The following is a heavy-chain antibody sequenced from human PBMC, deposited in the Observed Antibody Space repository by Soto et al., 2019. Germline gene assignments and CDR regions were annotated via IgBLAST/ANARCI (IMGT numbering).Heavy chain of an antibody. V-gene: IGHV3-30*18. D-gene: IGHD6-19*01. J-gene: IGHJ3*02. CDR2: ISYDGSNK. CDR3: AKSSSGWRDAFDI. Sequence: QVQLVESGGGVVQPGRSLRLSCAASGFTFSSYGMHWVRQAPGKGLEWVAVISYDGSNKYYADSVKGRFTISRDNSKNTLYLQMNSLRAEDTAVYYCAKSSSGWRDAFDIWGQGTMVTVSS. CDR1: GFTFSSYG.